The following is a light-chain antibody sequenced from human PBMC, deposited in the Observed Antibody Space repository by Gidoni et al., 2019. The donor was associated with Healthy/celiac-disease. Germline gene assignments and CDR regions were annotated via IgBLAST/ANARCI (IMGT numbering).Light chain of an antibody. J-gene: IGKJ1*01. V-gene: IGKV1-39*01. Sequence: GDRVTITCRASQSISSYLNWYQQKPGKAPKLLIYAASSLQSGVPSRFSGSGSGTDFTLTISSLQPEDVATYYCQQSYSTWWTFGQXTKVEIK. CDR3: QQSYSTWWT. CDR2: AAS. CDR1: QSISSY.